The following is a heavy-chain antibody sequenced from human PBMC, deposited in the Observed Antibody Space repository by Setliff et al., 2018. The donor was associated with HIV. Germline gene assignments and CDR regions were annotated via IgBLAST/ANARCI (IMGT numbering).Heavy chain of an antibody. CDR3: ARGSPIVWFGEFLYPEIDY. J-gene: IGHJ4*02. CDR1: GDTFSTFA. V-gene: IGHV1-69*13. D-gene: IGHD3-10*01. Sequence: ASVKVFCKASGDTFSTFAIIWVRQAPGQGLEWMGGIIPKSNTPDYAQIFKGRLTITADESTSTAHMELVGLTSEDTAVYYCARGSPIVWFGEFLYPEIDYWGQGSLVTVSS. CDR2: IIPKSNTP.